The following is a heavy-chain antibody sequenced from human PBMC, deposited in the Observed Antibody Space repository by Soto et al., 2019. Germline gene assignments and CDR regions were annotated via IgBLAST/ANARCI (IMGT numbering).Heavy chain of an antibody. V-gene: IGHV4-30-2*01. Sequence: QLQLQESGSGLVKPSQTLSLTCAVSGGSISSGGYSWSWIRQPPGKGLAWIGYTYHSGSTYYNPSPTSRVTRSVDRSKSQFALKLSSVTAADTAVYYCASAHCGYANNWFDPWGQGTLVTVSS. CDR2: TYHSGST. CDR1: GGSISSGGYS. J-gene: IGHJ5*02. CDR3: ASAHCGYANNWFDP. D-gene: IGHD5-12*01.